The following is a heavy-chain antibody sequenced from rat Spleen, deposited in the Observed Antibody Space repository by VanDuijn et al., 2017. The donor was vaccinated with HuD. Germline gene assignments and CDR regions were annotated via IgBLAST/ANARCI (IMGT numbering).Heavy chain of an antibody. D-gene: IGHD1-4*01. V-gene: IGHV2-13*01. CDR1: GFSLTSLG. Sequence: QVQLKESGPGLVQPSQTLSLTCTVSGFSLTSLGVSWVRQPPGKGLEWMGGIWGDGKTAYNSSLKSRLRISRDTSKSQVFLKMNSPQTEDTATYYCARVGYNFDYWGQGVMVTVSS. CDR2: IWGDGKT. CDR3: ARVGYNFDY. J-gene: IGHJ2*01.